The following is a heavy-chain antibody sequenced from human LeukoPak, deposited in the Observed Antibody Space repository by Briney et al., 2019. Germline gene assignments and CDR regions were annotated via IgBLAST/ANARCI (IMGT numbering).Heavy chain of an antibody. CDR3: ARIDYADYVLGGMDV. CDR2: IFYSGSA. J-gene: IGHJ6*04. Sequence: SETLSLTCTVSGGSIRSGDYYWNWIRQPPGKDLEWIGYIFYSGSAYYNPSLKSRVTISVGTSKNQFSLKLTSVTAADTAVYYCARIDYADYVLGGMDVWGKGTTVTVSS. D-gene: IGHD4-17*01. V-gene: IGHV4-30-4*01. CDR1: GGSIRSGDYY.